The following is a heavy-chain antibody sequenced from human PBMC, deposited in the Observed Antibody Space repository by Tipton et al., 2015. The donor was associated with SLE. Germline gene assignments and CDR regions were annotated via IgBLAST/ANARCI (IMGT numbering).Heavy chain of an antibody. D-gene: IGHD2-15*01. CDR2: INHSGST. CDR1: GGSTSSDSYY. Sequence: TLSLTCTVSGGSTSSDSYYWSWIRQPPGKGLEWIGEINHSGSTNYNPSLKSRVTISVDTSKNQFSLKLTSVTAADTAVYYCARGQYCSGGSCYSEYNWFDSWGQGTLVTVSS. V-gene: IGHV4-39*07. J-gene: IGHJ5*01. CDR3: ARGQYCSGGSCYSEYNWFDS.